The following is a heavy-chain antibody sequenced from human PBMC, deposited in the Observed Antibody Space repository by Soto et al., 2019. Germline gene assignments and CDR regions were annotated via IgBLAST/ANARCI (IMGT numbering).Heavy chain of an antibody. D-gene: IGHD3-10*01. V-gene: IGHV1-69*02. CDR2: IIPILGIA. CDR1: GGTFNSYT. Sequence: QVQLVQSGAEVKKPGSSVKVSCKASGGTFNSYTISWVRQAPGQGLEWMGGIIPILGIANYAQKFQGRVTITADNSTITAYMEVGSLRSEDTAVYYCARFRGSYGMDVWGQGTTVTVCS. J-gene: IGHJ6*02. CDR3: ARFRGSYGMDV.